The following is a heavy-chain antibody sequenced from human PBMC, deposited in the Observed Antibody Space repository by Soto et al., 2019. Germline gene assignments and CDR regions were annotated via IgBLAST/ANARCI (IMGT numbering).Heavy chain of an antibody. Sequence: ASVKVSCKASGYSFTSYGISWVRQAPGQGLEWMGWTSAYNGNTNYAQKLQGRVTMTTDTSTSTAYMELRSLRSDDTAVYYCARKTYSSGWYDLDYWGQGTLVTVSS. CDR1: GYSFTSYG. V-gene: IGHV1-18*01. CDR3: ARKTYSSGWYDLDY. CDR2: TSAYNGNT. J-gene: IGHJ4*02. D-gene: IGHD6-19*01.